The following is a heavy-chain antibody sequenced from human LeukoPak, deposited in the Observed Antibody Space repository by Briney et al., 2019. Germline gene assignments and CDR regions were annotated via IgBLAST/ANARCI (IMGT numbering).Heavy chain of an antibody. CDR3: AILTSGWLEYYFDY. CDR1: GFTFSSYA. V-gene: IGHV3-23*01. CDR2: ISGSGGSA. J-gene: IGHJ4*02. D-gene: IGHD6-19*01. Sequence: PGGSLRLSCAASGFTFSSYAMSWVRQTPGKGLEWVSAISGSGGSAYYADSVKGRFTISRDNSKNTLYLQMNSLRAEDTAVYYCAILTSGWLEYYFDYWGQGTLVTVSS.